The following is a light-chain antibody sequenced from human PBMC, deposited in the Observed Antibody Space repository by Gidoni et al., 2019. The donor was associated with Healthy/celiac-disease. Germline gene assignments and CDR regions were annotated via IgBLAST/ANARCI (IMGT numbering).Light chain of an antibody. CDR3: QQYNDWPYT. CDR2: GPS. J-gene: IGKJ2*01. CDR1: QSVSSN. V-gene: IGKV3-15*01. Sequence: EIVMTQSPAPLSVSPGERATLSCRASQSVSSNLAWYQQKPGQAPRLLIYGPSTRAAGIPVKFTGSGSGTEFTLIISSLQSEDFAVYYCQQYNDWPYTFGQGTKLEIK.